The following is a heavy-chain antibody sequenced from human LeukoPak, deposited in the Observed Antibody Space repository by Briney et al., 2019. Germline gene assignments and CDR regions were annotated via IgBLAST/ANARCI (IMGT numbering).Heavy chain of an antibody. J-gene: IGHJ4*02. D-gene: IGHD2-2*02. Sequence: ASVKVSCKASGYTFTSYDINRVRQATGQGLEWMGWMNPNSGNTGYAQKFQGRVTITRNTSISTAYMELSSLRSEDTAVYYCAREPRGAIRRYDYWGQGTLVTVSS. CDR1: GYTFTSYD. CDR2: MNPNSGNT. V-gene: IGHV1-8*03. CDR3: AREPRGAIRRYDY.